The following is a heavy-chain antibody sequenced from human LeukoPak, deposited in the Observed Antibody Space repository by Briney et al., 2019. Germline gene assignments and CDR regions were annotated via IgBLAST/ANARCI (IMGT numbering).Heavy chain of an antibody. V-gene: IGHV4-61*02. Sequence: SETLSLTCTVSGGSISSTSYYWSWIRQPAGKGLEWIGRIYTSGSTSYNPSLKSRVTISVDTSKNQFSLKLSSVTAADTAVYYCARYSYVNYFDYWGQGTLVTVSS. CDR2: IYTSGST. CDR3: ARYSYVNYFDY. CDR1: GGSISSTSYY. D-gene: IGHD5-18*01. J-gene: IGHJ4*02.